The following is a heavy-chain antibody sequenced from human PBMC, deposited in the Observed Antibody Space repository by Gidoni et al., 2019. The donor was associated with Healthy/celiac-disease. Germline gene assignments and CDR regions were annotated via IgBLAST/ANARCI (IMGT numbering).Heavy chain of an antibody. J-gene: IGHJ4*02. CDR1: GFTCSSYA. CDR3: SKDGGSEGRHFDY. D-gene: IGHD2-15*01. CDR2: ISGSGGST. Sequence: EVQLLESGGGLVPPGGSLRLSCAASGFTCSSYAMSWVRQAPGKGLEWVSAISGSGGSTYYADSVKGRFTISRDNSKNTLYLQMNSLRAEDTAVYYCSKDGGSEGRHFDYWGQGTLVTVSS. V-gene: IGHV3-23*01.